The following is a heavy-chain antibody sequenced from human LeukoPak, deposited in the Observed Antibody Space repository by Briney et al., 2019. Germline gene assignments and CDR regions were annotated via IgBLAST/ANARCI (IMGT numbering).Heavy chain of an antibody. CDR3: ARSLGTTSIDY. Sequence: GGSLRLSCAASGFTFSSYSMNWVRQAPGKGLEWISYISSSSSTIFCADSVKGRSTISRDNAKNSVYLQMNSLRDGETAVYYCARSLGTTSIDYWGQGTLVTVSS. CDR2: ISSSSSTI. CDR1: GFTFSSYS. J-gene: IGHJ4*02. D-gene: IGHD4-17*01. V-gene: IGHV3-48*02.